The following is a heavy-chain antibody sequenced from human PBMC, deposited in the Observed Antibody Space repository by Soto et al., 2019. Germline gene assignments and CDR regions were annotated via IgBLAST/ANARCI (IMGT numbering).Heavy chain of an antibody. V-gene: IGHV3-64*01. D-gene: IGHD5-12*01. J-gene: IGHJ4*02. Sequence: EVQLVESGGGLVQPGGSLRLSCAASGYTFSTYARPWVRQAPGKGLEYVSVINSNGGSTFYANSVKGRFTISRDNSKNTLYLQMGSLRVEDTGVYYCARAPGYSGYDALDYWGQGTLVTVSS. CDR1: GYTFSTYA. CDR3: ARAPGYSGYDALDY. CDR2: INSNGGST.